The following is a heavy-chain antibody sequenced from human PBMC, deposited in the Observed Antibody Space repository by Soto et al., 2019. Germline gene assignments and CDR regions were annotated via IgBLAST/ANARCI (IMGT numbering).Heavy chain of an antibody. CDR1: GGSVSSNSYS. CDR3: ARDQREGNWFDP. Sequence: PSETLSLTCTVSGGSVSSNSYSWGWVRQSPGKGLEWIGTIYPNGSTHYNPSLKGRVTISVDRSKNQFSLKLSSVTAADTAVYYCARDQREGNWFDPWGHGTLVTVS. CDR2: IYPNGST. J-gene: IGHJ5*02. V-gene: IGHV4-30-2*06.